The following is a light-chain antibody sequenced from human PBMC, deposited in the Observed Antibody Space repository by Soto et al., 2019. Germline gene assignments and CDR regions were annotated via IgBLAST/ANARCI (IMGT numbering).Light chain of an antibody. V-gene: IGKV1-27*01. CDR3: QKFNTAPLT. J-gene: IGKJ5*01. CDR1: QDISVY. Sequence: DIQMTQSPSSLSASVGDRVTITCRASQDISVYLAWYQQKPGKVPKLLIYRASTLQSGVPSRFSGSGSGTDFNLTISSLQPEDVATYFCQKFNTAPLTFGQGTRLEIK. CDR2: RAS.